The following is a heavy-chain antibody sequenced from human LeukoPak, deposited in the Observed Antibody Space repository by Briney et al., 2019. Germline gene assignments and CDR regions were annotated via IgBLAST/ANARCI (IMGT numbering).Heavy chain of an antibody. CDR2: IYPGDSDT. J-gene: IGHJ6*02. D-gene: IGHD4-17*01. CDR3: ARTNGDYYYGMDV. CDR1: GYSFTSYW. V-gene: IGHV5-51*01. Sequence: GESLKISCKGPGYSFTSYWIGWVRQMPGKGLEWMGIIYPGDSDTRYSPSFQGQVTISADKSISTAYLQWSSLKASDTAMYYCARTNGDYYYGMDVWGQGTTVTVSS.